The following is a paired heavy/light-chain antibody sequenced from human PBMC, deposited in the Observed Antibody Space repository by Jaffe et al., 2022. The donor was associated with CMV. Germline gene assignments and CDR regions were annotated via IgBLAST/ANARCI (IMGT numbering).Light chain of an antibody. Sequence: DIQMTQSPSSLSASVGDRVTITCRASQSISSYLNWYQQKPGKAPKLLIYAASSLQSGVPSRFSGSGSGTDFTLTISSLQPEDFATYYCQQSYSTGGWTFGQGTKVEIK. CDR1: QSISSY. CDR2: AAS. V-gene: IGKV1-39*01. J-gene: IGKJ1*01. CDR3: QQSYSTGGWT.
Heavy chain of an antibody. V-gene: IGHV1-69*01. CDR3: ARAVVVVPADLGYYYYYYGMDV. Sequence: QVQLVQSGAEVKKPGSSVKVSCKASGGTFSSYAISWVRQAPGQGLEWMGGIIPIFGTANYAQKFQGRVTITADESTSTAYMELSSLRSEDTAVYYCARAVVVVPADLGYYYYYYGMDVWGQGTTVTVSS. CDR1: GGTFSSYA. CDR2: IIPIFGTA. J-gene: IGHJ6*02. D-gene: IGHD2-2*01.